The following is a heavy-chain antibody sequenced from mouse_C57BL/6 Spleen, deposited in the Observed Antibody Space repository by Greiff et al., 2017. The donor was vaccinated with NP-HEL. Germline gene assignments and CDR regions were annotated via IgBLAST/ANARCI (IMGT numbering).Heavy chain of an antibody. V-gene: IGHV1-61*01. CDR2: IYPSDSET. CDR1: GYTFTSYW. J-gene: IGHJ1*03. Sequence: QVQLQQPGAELVRPGSSVKLSCKASGYTFTSYWMDWVKQRPGQGLEWIGNIYPSDSETHYNQKFKDKATLTVDKSSSTAYMQLSSLTSEDSAVYYCARRDYGSSYVWYFDVGGTGTTVTVSS. D-gene: IGHD1-1*01. CDR3: ARRDYGSSYVWYFDV.